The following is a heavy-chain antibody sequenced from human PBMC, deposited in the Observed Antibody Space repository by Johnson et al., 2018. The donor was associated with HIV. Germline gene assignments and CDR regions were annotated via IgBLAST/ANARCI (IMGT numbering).Heavy chain of an antibody. J-gene: IGHJ3*02. Sequence: VQLVESGGGLVQPGGSLILSCAASGFTVSGNYMTWVRQAPGKGLEWVSVIFSGGSTYYADSVKGRFTISRDNSKNTLYLQMNSLRAEDTAVYYCAREYYYDSSGYYDEVSRAFDIWGQGTMVTVSS. V-gene: IGHV3-66*02. D-gene: IGHD3-22*01. CDR2: IFSGGST. CDR3: AREYYYDSSGYYDEVSRAFDI. CDR1: GFTVSGNY.